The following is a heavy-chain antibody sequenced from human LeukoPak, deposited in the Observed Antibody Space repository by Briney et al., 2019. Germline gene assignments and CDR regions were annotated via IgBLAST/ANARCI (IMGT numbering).Heavy chain of an antibody. J-gene: IGHJ6*03. Sequence: GGSLRLSCAASGFTFSSYSMNWVRQAPGKGLEWVSSISSSSSYIYYADSVKGRFTISRDNAKNSLYLQMNSLRAEDTAVYYCAKGHDNTFYYYYYLDVWGKGTTVTISS. CDR1: GFTFSSYS. CDR3: AKGHDNTFYYYYYLDV. D-gene: IGHD1-1*01. V-gene: IGHV3-21*01. CDR2: ISSSSSYI.